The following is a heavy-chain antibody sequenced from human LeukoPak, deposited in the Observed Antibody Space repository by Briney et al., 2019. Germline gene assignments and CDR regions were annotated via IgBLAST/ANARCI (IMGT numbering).Heavy chain of an antibody. V-gene: IGHV3-23*01. CDR3: AKARVYGDYVWGRRMGDYYGMDV. D-gene: IGHD4-17*01. Sequence: YADSVKGRFTISRDNSKNTLYLQMNSLRAEDTAVYYCAKARVYGDYVWGRRMGDYYGMDVWGQGTTVTVSS. J-gene: IGHJ6*02.